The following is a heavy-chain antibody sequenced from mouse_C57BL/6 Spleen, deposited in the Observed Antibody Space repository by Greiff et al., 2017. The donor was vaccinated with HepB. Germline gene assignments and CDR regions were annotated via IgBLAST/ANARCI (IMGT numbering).Heavy chain of an antibody. CDR2: ISYDGSN. V-gene: IGHV3-6*01. CDR1: GYSITSGYY. Sequence: EVQLVESGPGLVKPSQSLSLTCSVTGYSITSGYYWNWIRQFPGNKLEWMGYISYDGSNNYNPSLKNRISITRDTSKNQFFLKLNSVTTEDTATYYCARLYSWFAYWGQGTLVTVSA. CDR3: ARLYSWFAY. J-gene: IGHJ3*01. D-gene: IGHD2-12*01.